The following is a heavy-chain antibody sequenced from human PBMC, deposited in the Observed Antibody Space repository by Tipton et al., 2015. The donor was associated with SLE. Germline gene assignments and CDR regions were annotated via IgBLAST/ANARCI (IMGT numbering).Heavy chain of an antibody. CDR1: GGSISSYY. J-gene: IGHJ4*02. CDR3: ASRPDVDTALVSDY. D-gene: IGHD5-18*01. CDR2: IYYSGST. Sequence: TLSLTCTVSGGSISSYYWSWIRQPPGKGLEWIGYIYYSGSTNYNPSLKSRVTISVDSSKNQFSLNLSSVTAADTAVYYCASRPDVDTALVSDYWGQGTLVTVSS. V-gene: IGHV4-59*08.